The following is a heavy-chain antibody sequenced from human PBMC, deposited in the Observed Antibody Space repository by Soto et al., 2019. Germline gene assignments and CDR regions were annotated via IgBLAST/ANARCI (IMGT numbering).Heavy chain of an antibody. CDR1: GFTFSSSE. CDR2: IHPSGQPI. D-gene: IGHD1-26*01. CDR3: ARRASR. V-gene: IGHV3-48*03. Sequence: GGSLRLSCAVSGFTFSSSEMYWVRQAPGKGLEWISYIHPSGQPIFYADSVKGRFTISRGNANNSVFLQMNSLRAEDTAVYYCARRASRWGQGTMVTVSS. J-gene: IGHJ3*01.